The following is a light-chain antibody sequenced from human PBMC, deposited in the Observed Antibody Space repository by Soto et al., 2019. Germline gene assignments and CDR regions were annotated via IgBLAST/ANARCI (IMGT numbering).Light chain of an antibody. Sequence: DIQMTQSPSTLSASVGDRVTITCRASQSISFWLAWYQQKPGKAPNLLIYKASTLESGVPSRFSGSGSGTGFTLTSSSLQPDDFATYYCQQYHSYPLTLGQGTKLEIK. CDR3: QQYHSYPLT. V-gene: IGKV1-5*03. CDR1: QSISFW. CDR2: KAS. J-gene: IGKJ2*01.